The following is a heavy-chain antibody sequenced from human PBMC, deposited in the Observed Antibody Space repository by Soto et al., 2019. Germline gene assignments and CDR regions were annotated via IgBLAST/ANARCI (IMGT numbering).Heavy chain of an antibody. Sequence: SETLSLTCAVSGGSISSGGYSWSWIRQPPGKGLEWIGYIYHSGSTYYNPSLKSRVTISVDRSKNQFSLKLSSVTAADTAVYYCARGERTMVREGYYYYGMDVWGQGTTVTVSS. V-gene: IGHV4-30-2*01. CDR3: ARGERTMVREGYYYYGMDV. D-gene: IGHD3-10*01. J-gene: IGHJ6*02. CDR1: GGSISSGGYS. CDR2: IYHSGST.